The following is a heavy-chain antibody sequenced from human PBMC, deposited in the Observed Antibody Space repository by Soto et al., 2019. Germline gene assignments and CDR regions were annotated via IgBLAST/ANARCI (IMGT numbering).Heavy chain of an antibody. CDR2: IKQDGSEK. V-gene: IGHV3-7*05. D-gene: IGHD5-12*01. Sequence: GGSLRLSCAASGFTFSSYWMSWVRQAPGKWLEWVANIKQDGSEKYYVDSVKGRFTISRDNAKNSLYLQMNSLRAEDTAVYYCARDDSCYDLHYFDYWGQGTLVTVSS. CDR1: GFTFSSYW. J-gene: IGHJ4*02. CDR3: ARDDSCYDLHYFDY.